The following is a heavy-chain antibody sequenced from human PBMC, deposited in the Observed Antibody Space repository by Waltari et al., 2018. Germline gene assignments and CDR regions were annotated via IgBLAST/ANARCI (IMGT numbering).Heavy chain of an antibody. J-gene: IGHJ3*02. D-gene: IGHD1-26*01. CDR1: GGSISSYY. CDR3: ARGGVGAYDAFDI. Sequence: QVQLQESGPGLVKPSETLSLTCTVPGGSISSYYWSWIRQPPGKGLEWIGYIYYSGSTNYNPSLKSRVTISVDTSKNQFSLKLSSVTAADTAVYYCARGGVGAYDAFDIWGQGTMVTVSS. V-gene: IGHV4-59*01. CDR2: IYYSGST.